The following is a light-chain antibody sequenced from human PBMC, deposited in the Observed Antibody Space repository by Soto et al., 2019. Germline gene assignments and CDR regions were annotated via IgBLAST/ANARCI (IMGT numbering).Light chain of an antibody. CDR3: QVWDSSRNRV. CDR2: GHN. CDR1: YSNIGAGYE. Sequence: QSVLTQPPSVSGAPGQRVTISCTGSYSNIGAGYEVHWYQQIPGTAPKLLISGHNNRPSGVPDRFFGSKSGTSASLTIIGLQAEDEADYYCQVWDSSRNRVFGGGTKLTVL. V-gene: IGLV1-40*01. J-gene: IGLJ2*01.